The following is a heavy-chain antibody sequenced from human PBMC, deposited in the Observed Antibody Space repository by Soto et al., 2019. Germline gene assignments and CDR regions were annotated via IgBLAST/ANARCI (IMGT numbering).Heavy chain of an antibody. Sequence: ASVKVSCKASGGTFSNFAISWVRQAPGQGLEWMGGFIPINGNTNYAQKLQGRVTMATDTSTSTAYMELRSLRSDDTAVYYCARVGAEYYDFWSGLVGAPYYYYYYMDVWGKGTTVTVSS. CDR2: FIPINGNT. CDR3: ARVGAEYYDFWSGLVGAPYYYYYYMDV. J-gene: IGHJ6*03. V-gene: IGHV1-18*04. CDR1: GGTFSNFA. D-gene: IGHD3-3*01.